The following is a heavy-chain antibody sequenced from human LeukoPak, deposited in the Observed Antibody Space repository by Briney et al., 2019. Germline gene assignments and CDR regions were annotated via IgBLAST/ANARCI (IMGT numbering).Heavy chain of an antibody. CDR3: ARGPYSYDSSGAFDI. J-gene: IGHJ3*02. Sequence: SETLSLTCTVSGGSISSSSYYWGWIRQPPGKGLEWIGNIYYSGSTYYNPSLKSRVTISVDTSKNQFSLRLSSVTAADTAVYYCARGPYSYDSSGAFDIWGQGTMVTVSS. V-gene: IGHV4-39*07. CDR1: GGSISSSSYY. D-gene: IGHD3-22*01. CDR2: IYYSGST.